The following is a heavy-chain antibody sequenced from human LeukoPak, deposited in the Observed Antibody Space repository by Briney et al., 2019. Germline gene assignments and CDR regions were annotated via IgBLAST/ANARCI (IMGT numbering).Heavy chain of an antibody. D-gene: IGHD6-19*01. J-gene: IGHJ4*02. CDR1: GFTFDDYA. V-gene: IGHV3-9*01. CDR3: ARGEPQWLTESNYFDY. CDR2: ISWNSGSI. Sequence: PGGSLRLSCAASGFTFDDYAMHWVRQAPGKGLEWVSGISWNSGSIGYADSVKGRFTISRDNAKNSLYLQMNSLRAEDTAVYYCARGEPQWLTESNYFDYWGQGTLVTVSS.